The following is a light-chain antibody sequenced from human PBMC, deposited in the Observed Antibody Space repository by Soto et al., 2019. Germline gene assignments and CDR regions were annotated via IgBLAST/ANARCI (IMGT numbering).Light chain of an antibody. CDR1: SGSIASNY. J-gene: IGLJ3*02. CDR2: EDN. Sequence: NFMLTQPHSVSESPGKTVTISCTGSSGSIASNYVQWFQQRLGSAPTTVIYEDNKRPSGVPDRFSGSIDSSSNSASLTISGLKTEDEADYYCQSYGDNNQVFGGGTKLTVL. CDR3: QSYGDNNQV. V-gene: IGLV6-57*02.